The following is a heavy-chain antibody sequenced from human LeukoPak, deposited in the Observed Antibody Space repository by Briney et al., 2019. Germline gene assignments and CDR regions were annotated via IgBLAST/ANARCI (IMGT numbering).Heavy chain of an antibody. Sequence: GASVKVSCKASGYTFTSYGISWVRQAPGQGLEWMGWISAYNGNTNYAQKLQGRVTITTDESTSTAYMELSSLRSEDTAVYYCASVSLGSGWYQDYYYYYMDVWGKGTTVTVSS. CDR2: ISAYNGNT. CDR1: GYTFTSYG. CDR3: ASVSLGSGWYQDYYYYYMDV. V-gene: IGHV1-18*01. J-gene: IGHJ6*03. D-gene: IGHD6-19*01.